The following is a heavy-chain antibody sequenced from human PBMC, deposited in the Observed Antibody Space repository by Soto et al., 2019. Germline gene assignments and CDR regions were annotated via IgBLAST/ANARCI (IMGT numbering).Heavy chain of an antibody. D-gene: IGHD3-3*01. CDR3: ARSRSAYSVIAGCDL. Sequence: QVQLVESGGGVVQPGRSLRLSCAASGFTFNLYGIHWVRQAPGKGLEWVAVLSYDGANEFYADSVKGRFTISRDASTSTRYLQMNSVTAEDTAVYYCARSRSAYSVIAGCDLWGRGTMVTVSS. V-gene: IGHV3-30*03. CDR2: LSYDGANE. CDR1: GFTFNLYG. J-gene: IGHJ3*01.